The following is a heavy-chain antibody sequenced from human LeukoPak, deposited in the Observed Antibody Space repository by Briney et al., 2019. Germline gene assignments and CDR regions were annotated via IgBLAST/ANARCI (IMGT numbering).Heavy chain of an antibody. J-gene: IGHJ4*02. Sequence: GGSLRLSCEASGFTFSTYPMHWVRQAPDKGLEWVAMISHHGSNEYYADSVKGRFTISRDNSKNTHYLQMNNPRVEDTAIYYCARVHDTTGYHHYFDSWGQGTLVTVSS. CDR1: GFTFSTYP. CDR2: ISHHGSNE. CDR3: ARVHDTTGYHHYFDS. D-gene: IGHD3-9*01. V-gene: IGHV3-30*14.